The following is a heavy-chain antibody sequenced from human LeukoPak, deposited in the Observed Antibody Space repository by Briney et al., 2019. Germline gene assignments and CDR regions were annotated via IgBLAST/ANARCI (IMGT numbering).Heavy chain of an antibody. CDR2: IYNTGRT. Sequence: KTSETLSLTCSVSGGSITNYYWSWIRQSPGKGLEWIGFIYNTGRTNYNPSLQSRVTMSIDTSKNQFSLKLSSVTAADTAVYYCARQARGSYPEFDHWGQGTLVTVSS. D-gene: IGHD1-26*01. CDR1: GGSITNYY. J-gene: IGHJ4*02. V-gene: IGHV4-59*08. CDR3: ARQARGSYPEFDH.